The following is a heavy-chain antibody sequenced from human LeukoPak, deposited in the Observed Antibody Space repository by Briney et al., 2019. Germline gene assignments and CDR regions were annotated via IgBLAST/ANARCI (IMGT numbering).Heavy chain of an antibody. D-gene: IGHD3-22*01. V-gene: IGHV4-34*01. CDR3: ARERDDSSGYVFDY. CDR2: INHSGST. Sequence: SETLSLTCAVYGGSFSGYYWSWIRQPPGKGLEWIGEINHSGSTNYNPSLKSRVTISVDTSKNQFSLKLSSVTAADTAVYYCARERDDSSGYVFDYWGQGTLVTVSS. J-gene: IGHJ4*02. CDR1: GGSFSGYY.